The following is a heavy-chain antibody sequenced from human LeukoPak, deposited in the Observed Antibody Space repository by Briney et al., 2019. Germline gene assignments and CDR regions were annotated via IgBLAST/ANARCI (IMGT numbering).Heavy chain of an antibody. D-gene: IGHD2-15*01. V-gene: IGHV4-30-2*01. J-gene: IGHJ4*02. CDR2: IYHTGNT. CDR1: GGSISSGGYS. Sequence: SQTLSLTCAVFGGSISSGGYSWNWIRQPPGKGLEWIGYIYHTGNTFYNPSLKSRVTISVDRSKNQFSLRLTSVTAADTAVYYCARAPSGCGGTCPSDHWGPGTLVTVSS. CDR3: ARAPSGCGGTCPSDH.